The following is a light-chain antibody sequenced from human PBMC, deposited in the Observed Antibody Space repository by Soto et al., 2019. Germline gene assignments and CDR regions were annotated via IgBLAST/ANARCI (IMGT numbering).Light chain of an antibody. J-gene: IGLJ1*01. CDR3: AATAESLTGSPYV. CDR1: SSNIGSNY. CDR2: RNN. Sequence: QSVLTQLPSACGTPKQRVTISCSGSSSNIGSNYVYWYQQLPGTAPKLLIYRNNQRPSGVPDRFSGSKSGTSASLAISGLRSEDEVDYYCAATAESLTGSPYVFGPRTK. V-gene: IGLV1-47*01.